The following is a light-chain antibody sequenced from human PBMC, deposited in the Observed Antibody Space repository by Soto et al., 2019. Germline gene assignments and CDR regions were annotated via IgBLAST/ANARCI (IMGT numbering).Light chain of an antibody. CDR1: SSDVGGYNY. CDR2: DVS. V-gene: IGLV2-11*01. Sequence: PALTQPRSVSRSPGQSVTISYTGTSSDVGGYNYVSWYQQHPGKAPKLMIYDVSKRPSGVPDRFSGSKSGNTASLTISGLQAEDEADYYCCSYAGSYTYIVGTGTKVTVL. CDR3: CSYAGSYTYI. J-gene: IGLJ1*01.